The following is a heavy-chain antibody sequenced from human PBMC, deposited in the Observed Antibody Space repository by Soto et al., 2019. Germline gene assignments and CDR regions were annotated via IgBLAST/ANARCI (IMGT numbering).Heavy chain of an antibody. D-gene: IGHD2-2*01. CDR1: GFTFSSYA. Sequence: AGGSLRLSCAASGFTFSSYAMSWVRQAPGKGLEWVSAISGSGGSTYYADSVKGRFTISRDNSKNTLYLQMNSLRAEDTAVYYCAKGYCSSTSCYASVAFDYWGQGTLVTVSS. CDR3: AKGYCSSTSCYASVAFDY. V-gene: IGHV3-23*01. CDR2: ISGSGGST. J-gene: IGHJ4*02.